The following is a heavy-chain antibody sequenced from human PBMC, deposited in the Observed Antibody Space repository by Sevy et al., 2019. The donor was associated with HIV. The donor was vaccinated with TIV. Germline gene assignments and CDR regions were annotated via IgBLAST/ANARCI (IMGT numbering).Heavy chain of an antibody. CDR3: AKNTAAAGTGGFDY. J-gene: IGHJ4*02. Sequence: GGSLGLSCAASGLIFSHYGMHWVRQAPGKGLEWVAFISYDGSDTYYVDSVKGRFSISRDNSKNTVYLQINSLRTEDTALYYCAKNTAAAGTGGFDYWGQGTLVTVSS. CDR1: GLIFSHYG. V-gene: IGHV3-30*02. D-gene: IGHD6-13*01. CDR2: ISYDGSDT.